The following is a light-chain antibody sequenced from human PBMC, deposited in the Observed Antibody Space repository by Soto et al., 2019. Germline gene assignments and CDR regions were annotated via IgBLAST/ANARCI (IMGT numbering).Light chain of an antibody. CDR2: GAS. CDR1: QSISSNY. V-gene: IGKV3-20*01. CDR3: QQYGSSPLT. Sequence: EIVLTQSPATLSLSPGERATLSCRASQSISSNYLAWYQQKPGQAPRLLIYGASSRATGIPDRFSGSGSGTDFTLTISRLEPEDFEVYYCQQYGSSPLTFGGGTKVDIK. J-gene: IGKJ4*01.